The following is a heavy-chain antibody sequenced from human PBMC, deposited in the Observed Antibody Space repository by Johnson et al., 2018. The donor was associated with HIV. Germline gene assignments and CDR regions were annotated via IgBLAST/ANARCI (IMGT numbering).Heavy chain of an antibody. CDR1: EFAFSSYD. CDR2: IGTAGDT. Sequence: VQLVESGGGLVQPGGSLRLPCAASEFAFSSYDMHWVRQAPGKGLEWVSSIGTAGDTYYSGSVKGRFTISRENAKNSLYLQMNSLRAGDTAVYYCARENWGAFEFWGQGTMVTVSS. V-gene: IGHV3-13*01. D-gene: IGHD7-27*01. CDR3: ARENWGAFEF. J-gene: IGHJ3*01.